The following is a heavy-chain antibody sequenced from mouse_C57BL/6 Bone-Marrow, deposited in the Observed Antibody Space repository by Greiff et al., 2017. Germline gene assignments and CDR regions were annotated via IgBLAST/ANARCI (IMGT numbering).Heavy chain of an antibody. Sequence: VMLVESGPGLVAPSQSLSITCTVSGFSLTSYAISWVRQPPGKGLEWLGVIWTGGGTNYNSALKSRLSISKDNSKSQVFLKMNSLQTDDTARYYCARSYYSNSDWYFDGWGTGTTVTVSS. CDR2: IWTGGGT. V-gene: IGHV2-9-1*01. CDR1: GFSLTSYA. CDR3: ARSYYSNSDWYFDG. J-gene: IGHJ1*03. D-gene: IGHD2-5*01.